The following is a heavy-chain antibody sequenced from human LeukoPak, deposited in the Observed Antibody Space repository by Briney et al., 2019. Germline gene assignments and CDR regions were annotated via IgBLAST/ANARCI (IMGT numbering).Heavy chain of an antibody. D-gene: IGHD5-12*01. Sequence: GGSLRLSCVASGFSFSTYWMSWLRQVPGKGLEWVANIKQDGSEKNYVDSAKGRFTISRDNAKKSLYLQLNSLRAEDTAVYYCARGGGSPDYWGHVTLVTVSS. CDR3: ARGGGSPDY. CDR1: GFSFSTYW. V-gene: IGHV3-7*05. CDR2: IKQDGSEK. J-gene: IGHJ4*01.